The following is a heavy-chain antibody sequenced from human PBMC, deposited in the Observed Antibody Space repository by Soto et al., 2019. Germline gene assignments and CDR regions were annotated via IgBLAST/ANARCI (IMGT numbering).Heavy chain of an antibody. CDR2: ISAYNGNT. D-gene: IGHD3-3*01. Sequence: APVKVSCKGSGYTFSSYGISWGRQAPGQRLEWMGWISAYNGNTNYAQKLQGRVTMTTDTSTSTAYMELRSLRSDDTAVYYCAREARMYYDFWSGLVGFDYWGQGTLVTVSS. CDR1: GYTFSSYG. V-gene: IGHV1-18*01. CDR3: AREARMYYDFWSGLVGFDY. J-gene: IGHJ4*02.